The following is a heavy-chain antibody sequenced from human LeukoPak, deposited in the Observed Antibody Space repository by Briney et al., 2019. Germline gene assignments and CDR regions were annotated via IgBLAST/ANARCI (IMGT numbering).Heavy chain of an antibody. CDR2: ISSSSDTI. V-gene: IGHV3-48*02. D-gene: IGHD2-15*01. J-gene: IGHJ4*02. Sequence: GGSLRLSCAASGFTFSSYSMNWVRQAPGKGLEWVSYISSSSDTIYYADSVKGRFTMSRDNAKNSLYLQMNSLRDGDRAVYYCARYCSGGSCYADYWGQGTLVTVSS. CDR3: ARYCSGGSCYADY. CDR1: GFTFSSYS.